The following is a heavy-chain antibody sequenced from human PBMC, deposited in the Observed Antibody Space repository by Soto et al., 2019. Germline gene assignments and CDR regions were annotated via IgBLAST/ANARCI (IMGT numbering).Heavy chain of an antibody. V-gene: IGHV4-4*02. D-gene: IGHD3-22*01. Sequence: QVQLQESGPGLVKPSGTLSLTCAVSGGSISSDHWWTWVRQSPGKGLEWVGEIFHTGRTAYNPSLKSRVTISVDESKTVLPLNVSSVRAADPAVYHCTRRPHRDRSGGVDYWGQGTLVTVSS. CDR3: TRRPHRDRSGGVDY. CDR1: GGSISSDHW. J-gene: IGHJ4*02. CDR2: IFHTGRT.